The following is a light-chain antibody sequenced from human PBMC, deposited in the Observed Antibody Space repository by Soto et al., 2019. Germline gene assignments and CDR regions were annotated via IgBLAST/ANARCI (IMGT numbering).Light chain of an antibody. CDR2: DAS. CDR1: QSISSW. Sequence: DIQVTQSPSTLFASVRDRVTITGRASQSISSWLAWYPQKPGKAPKLLIYDASSLESGVPSMFSGSGAGTEFTRTISSLKPDDVATDYCQHYNSYTEAFGQGTKVDIK. V-gene: IGKV1-5*01. CDR3: QHYNSYTEA. J-gene: IGKJ1*01.